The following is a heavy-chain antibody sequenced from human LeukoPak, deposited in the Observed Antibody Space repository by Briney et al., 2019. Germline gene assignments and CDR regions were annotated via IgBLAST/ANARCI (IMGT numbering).Heavy chain of an antibody. Sequence: GGSLRLSCAASGFTFSSYWMHWVRQAPGKGLVWVSRINSDGSSTSYADSVKGRFTISRDNAKNTLYLQMNSLRAEDTAVYYCAKSLRRIAVAGNWFDPWGQGTLVTVSS. V-gene: IGHV3-74*01. J-gene: IGHJ5*02. CDR3: AKSLRRIAVAGNWFDP. CDR1: GFTFSSYW. CDR2: INSDGSST. D-gene: IGHD6-19*01.